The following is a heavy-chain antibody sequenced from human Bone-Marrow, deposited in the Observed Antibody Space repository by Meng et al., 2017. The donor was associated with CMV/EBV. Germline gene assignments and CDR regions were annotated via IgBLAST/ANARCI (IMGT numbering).Heavy chain of an antibody. J-gene: IGHJ3*02. CDR3: ARAFEGKGAFDI. D-gene: IGHD3-10*01. CDR2: IGGDGSDK. Sequence: CVASEFTFSNSWMRWVRQAPGKGLEWVANIGGDGSDKFYVNSVKGRFIISRDNAKNSLYLQMNSLGAEDTAVYYCARAFEGKGAFDIWGQGTMVTVSS. V-gene: IGHV3-7*04. CDR1: EFTFSNSW.